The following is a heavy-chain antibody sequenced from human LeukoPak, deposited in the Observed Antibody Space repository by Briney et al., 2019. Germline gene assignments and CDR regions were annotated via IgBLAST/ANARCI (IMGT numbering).Heavy chain of an antibody. J-gene: IGHJ3*02. CDR2: ISWNSGSI. CDR1: GFTFDDYA. V-gene: IGHV3-9*01. Sequence: GGSLRLSCAASGFTFDDYAMHWVRQAPGKGLEWVSGISWNSGSIGYADSVKGRFTISRDNAKNSLYLQMNSLRAEDTAVYYCARDRRTGYAFDIWGQGTMVTVSS. CDR3: ARDRRTGYAFDI. D-gene: IGHD5-18*01.